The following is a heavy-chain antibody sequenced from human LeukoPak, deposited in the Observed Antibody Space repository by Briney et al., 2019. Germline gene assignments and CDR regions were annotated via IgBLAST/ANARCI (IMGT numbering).Heavy chain of an antibody. V-gene: IGHV1-3*01. J-gene: IGHJ6*02. D-gene: IGHD4-17*01. CDR3: AGPADYYGDLTIYYYYGMDV. CDR2: INAGNGNT. CDR1: GYTFTSYA. Sequence: ASVKVSCKASGYTFTSYAMHWVRQAPGQRLEWMGWINAGNGNTKYSQKFQGRVTITRDTSASTAYMELSSLRPEDTAVYYCAGPADYYGDLTIYYYYGMDVWGQGTTVTVSS.